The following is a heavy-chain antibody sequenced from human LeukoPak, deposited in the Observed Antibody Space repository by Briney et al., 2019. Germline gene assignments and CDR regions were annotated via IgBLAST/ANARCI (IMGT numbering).Heavy chain of an antibody. D-gene: IGHD6-13*01. CDR1: GGSFSGYY. CDR3: ARGCIAAAGTQEAFDY. J-gene: IGHJ4*02. CDR2: INHSGST. V-gene: IGHV4-34*01. Sequence: SETLSLTCAVCGGSFSGYYWSWIRQPPGKGLEWIGEINHSGSTNYNPSLKSRVTISVDTSKNQFSLKLSSVTATDTAVYYCARGCIAAAGTQEAFDYWGQGTLVTVSS.